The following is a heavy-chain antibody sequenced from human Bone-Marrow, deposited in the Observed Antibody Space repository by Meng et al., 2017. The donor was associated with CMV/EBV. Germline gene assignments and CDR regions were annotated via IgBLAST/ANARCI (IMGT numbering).Heavy chain of an antibody. CDR3: AKEAITIFEGDYYYYGMDV. Sequence: GSRRLSCTVSGGSITSSSDYWGWLRQPPGKGLEWIGSIYYSGSTYYNPSLKSRATISVDTSKTQFSLQLSFVTAADTAVYCWAKEAITIFEGDYYYYGMDVWGQGTTVTVSS. CDR2: IYYSGST. J-gene: IGHJ6*02. V-gene: IGHV4-39*07. D-gene: IGHD3-3*01. CDR1: GGSITSSSDY.